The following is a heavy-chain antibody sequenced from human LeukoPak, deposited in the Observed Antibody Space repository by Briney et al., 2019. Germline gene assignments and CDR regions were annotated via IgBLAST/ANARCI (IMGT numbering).Heavy chain of an antibody. Sequence: GGSLRLSCAASGFTFSMYVIHWVRHTPGKGLEWVSVIYSGGTANYADSVTGRFTISRDNAKNTLYLQMNSLRAEDTAVYYCATMRPSLGYYFESWGQGTLVTVSS. J-gene: IGHJ4*02. D-gene: IGHD2-2*01. V-gene: IGHV3-53*01. CDR2: IYSGGTA. CDR1: GFTFSMYV. CDR3: ATMRPSLGYYFES.